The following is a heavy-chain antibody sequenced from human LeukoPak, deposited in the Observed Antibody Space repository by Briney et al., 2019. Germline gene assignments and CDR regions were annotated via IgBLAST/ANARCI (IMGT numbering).Heavy chain of an antibody. CDR2: IHYDGNNK. J-gene: IGHJ4*02. V-gene: IGHV3-30*02. CDR1: GFDFNNYN. CDR3: AARRLTVTTEIDY. D-gene: IGHD4-17*01. Sequence: GGSLRLSCAASGFDFNNYNMNWVRHAPGKGLDWVAFIHYDGNNKYYADSVKGRFAISRDNSKNTVYLQMNSLRTEDTAVYYCAARRLTVTTEIDYWGQGTLVTVSS.